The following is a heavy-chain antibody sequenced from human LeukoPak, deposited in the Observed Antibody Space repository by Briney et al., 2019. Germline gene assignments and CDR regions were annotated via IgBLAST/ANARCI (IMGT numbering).Heavy chain of an antibody. V-gene: IGHV4-4*07. CDR2: FYSGGST. CDR1: GGSISSYY. CDR3: ARAPSRGYLYYYYGMDV. Sequence: SGTLSLTCTVSGGSISSYYWSWTRQPAGKGLEWIGRFYSGGSTDYNPSLKSRVTMSVDTSKNQFSLKLSSVTAADTAVYYCARAPSRGYLYYYYGMDVWGQGTTVTVSS. J-gene: IGHJ6*02. D-gene: IGHD5-18*01.